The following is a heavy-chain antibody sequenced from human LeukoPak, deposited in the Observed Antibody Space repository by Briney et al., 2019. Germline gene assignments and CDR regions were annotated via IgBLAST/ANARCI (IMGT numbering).Heavy chain of an antibody. J-gene: IGHJ6*02. CDR1: GGSISSSNW. D-gene: IGHD3-10*01. CDR3: ARWKVRGVISYYYYGMDV. CDR2: IYHSGST. V-gene: IGHV4-4*02. Sequence: SGTLSLTCAVSGGSISSSNWWSWVRQPPGKGLEWIGEIYHSGSTNYNPSLKSRVTISVDKSKNQFSLKLSSVTAADTAVYYCARWKVRGVISYYYYGMDVWGQGTTVTVSS.